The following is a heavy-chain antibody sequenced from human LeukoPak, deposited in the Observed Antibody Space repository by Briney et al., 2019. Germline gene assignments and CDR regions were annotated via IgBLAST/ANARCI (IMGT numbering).Heavy chain of an antibody. CDR2: ISGSGGST. J-gene: IGHJ3*02. CDR1: GFTFSSYA. CDR3: AKDETLARGYDAFNI. D-gene: IGHD3-10*01. V-gene: IGHV3-23*01. Sequence: GGSLRLSCAASGFTFSSYAMSWVRQAPGKGLEWVSAISGSGGSTYYADSVKGRFTISRDNSKNTLYLQMSSLRAEDTAVYYCAKDETLARGYDAFNIWGQGTMVTVSS.